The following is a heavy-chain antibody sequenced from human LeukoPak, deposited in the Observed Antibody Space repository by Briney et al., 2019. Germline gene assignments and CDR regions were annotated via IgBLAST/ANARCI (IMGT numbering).Heavy chain of an antibody. CDR1: GYSFTSYG. V-gene: IGHV1-18*01. J-gene: IGHJ6*02. CDR2: IGAYNGYT. Sequence: ASVKVSCTASGYSFTSYGISWVRQAPGQGLEWLGWIGAYNGYTNYAQKYQGSVIMTTDASTNTAYMELRSLSSDDTAVYYCVRDAATPDYYYYYGMDVWGQGTTVTVSS. D-gene: IGHD6-25*01. CDR3: VRDAATPDYYYYYGMDV.